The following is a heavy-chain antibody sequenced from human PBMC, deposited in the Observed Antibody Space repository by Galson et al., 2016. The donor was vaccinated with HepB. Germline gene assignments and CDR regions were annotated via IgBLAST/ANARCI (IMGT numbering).Heavy chain of an antibody. CDR2: ISYNGRT. V-gene: IGHV4-59*01. CDR3: ARAGYGDYGLGYFDF. J-gene: IGHJ4*02. D-gene: IGHD4-17*01. Sequence: RQPPGKGLEWIGSISYNGRTDYNPSLNSRVALSVDRSQNQFSLRLSSVTAAVTAVYFCARAGYGDYGLGYFDFWGQGTLVTVSS.